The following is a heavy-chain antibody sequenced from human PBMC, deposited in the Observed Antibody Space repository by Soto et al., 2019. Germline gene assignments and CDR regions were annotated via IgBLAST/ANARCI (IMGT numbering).Heavy chain of an antibody. D-gene: IGHD3-22*01. CDR1: GGTFSRYA. Sequence: QLQLVQSGAEVKKPGSSMKVSCKASGGTFSRYAVSWVRQAPGQGLEWMGGIIPIFGIGKYAQKFQGRVTISADKATITAYMERSRLISEEMAGYYCATMRAISFGVPAPTERVYQYYGTDVWGQGTTGTVAS. CDR2: IIPIFGIG. CDR3: ATMRAISFGVPAPTERVYQYYGTDV. V-gene: IGHV1-69*17. J-gene: IGHJ6*02.